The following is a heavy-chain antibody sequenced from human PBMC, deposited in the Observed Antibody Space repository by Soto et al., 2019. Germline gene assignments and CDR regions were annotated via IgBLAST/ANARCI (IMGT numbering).Heavy chain of an antibody. J-gene: IGHJ6*02. D-gene: IGHD1-26*01. Sequence: MPWKGLEWMGIIYPGDSDTRYSPSFQGQVTISADTSISTAYLQWSSLKASDTAMYYCARQVATSYPPQVRSHYYRPHAWCLGTTVT. V-gene: IGHV5-51*01. CDR2: IYPGDSDT. CDR3: ARQVATSYPPQVRSHYYRPHA.